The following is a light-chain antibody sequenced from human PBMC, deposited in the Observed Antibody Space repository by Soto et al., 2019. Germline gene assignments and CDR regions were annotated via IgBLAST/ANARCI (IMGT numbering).Light chain of an antibody. CDR2: AAS. CDR3: QQYYSYPRT. Sequence: IRMTQSPSSFSASTGDRVTITCRASQGISSYLAWYQQKPGKAPKLLIYAASTLQSGVPSRFSGSGSGTDFTLTISCLQSEDFATYYCQQYYSYPRTFGPGTKVDIK. CDR1: QGISSY. V-gene: IGKV1-8*01. J-gene: IGKJ3*01.